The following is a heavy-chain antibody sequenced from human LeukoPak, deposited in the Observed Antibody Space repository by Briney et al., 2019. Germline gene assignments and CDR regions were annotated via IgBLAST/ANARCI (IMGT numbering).Heavy chain of an antibody. CDR3: ARDLYPVVTPHYYYGMDV. CDR1: GFTFSSYA. CDR2: IYSGGST. J-gene: IGHJ6*02. Sequence: SGGSLRLSCAASGFTFSSYAMHWVRQAPGKGLEWVAVIYSGGSTYYADSVKGRFTISRDNSKNTLYLQMNSLRAEDTAVYYCARDLYPVVTPHYYYGMDVWGQGTTVTVSS. D-gene: IGHD4-23*01. V-gene: IGHV3-66*01.